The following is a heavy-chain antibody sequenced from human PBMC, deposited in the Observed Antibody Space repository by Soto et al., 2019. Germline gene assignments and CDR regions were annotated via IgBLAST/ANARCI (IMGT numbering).Heavy chain of an antibody. CDR2: IYYTGST. CDR3: ARDLFGYDTNGLNWFDA. CDR1: GGSLSSGVNH. V-gene: IGHV4-61*08. J-gene: IGHJ5*02. D-gene: IGHD3-22*01. Sequence: SETLSLTCTVSGGSLSSGVNHWSWIRQPPGKGLEWIGYIYYTGSTNYSPSLKSRVTISVDTSKNQFSLKLHSVTAADTAVYYCARDLFGYDTNGLNWFDAWGQGTLVTVSS.